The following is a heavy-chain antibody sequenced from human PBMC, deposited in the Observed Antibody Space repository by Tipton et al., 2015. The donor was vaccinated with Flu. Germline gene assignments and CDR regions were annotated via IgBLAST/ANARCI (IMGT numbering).Heavy chain of an antibody. CDR1: GFIFSRYE. D-gene: IGHD3-22*01. V-gene: IGHV3-48*03. CDR2: ISTTGTLI. J-gene: IGHJ4*01. CDR3: ARLALSSVVVHAAGPDY. Sequence: SLRLSCAASGFIFSRYEFNWVRQAPGKGLEWISYISTTGTLIYHADSVKGRFTISRDNSKNSLYLQMNSLRADDTAVYYWARLALSSVVVHAAGPDYWGRGTLVTVSS.